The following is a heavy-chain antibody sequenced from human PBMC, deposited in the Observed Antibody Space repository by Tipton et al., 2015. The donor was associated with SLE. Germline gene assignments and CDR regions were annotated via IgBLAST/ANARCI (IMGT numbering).Heavy chain of an antibody. V-gene: IGHV4-34*01. CDR1: GGSFSGYY. J-gene: IGHJ3*02. Sequence: TLSLTCAVYGGSFSGYYWSWIRQPPGKGLEWIGEINHSGSTNYNPSLKSRVTISVDKSKNQFSLKLSSVTAADMAVYYCARVRDTANDAFDIWGQGTMVTVSS. D-gene: IGHD5-18*01. CDR3: ARVRDTANDAFDI. CDR2: INHSGST.